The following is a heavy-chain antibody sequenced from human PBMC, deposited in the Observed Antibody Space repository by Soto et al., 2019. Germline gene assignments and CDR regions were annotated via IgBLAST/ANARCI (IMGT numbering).Heavy chain of an antibody. V-gene: IGHV1-18*01. CDR1: GYAFTTYG. J-gene: IGHJ4*02. CDR2: ISAHNGNT. CDR3: ARGRYGDY. D-gene: IGHD1-1*01. Sequence: QVHLVQSGAEVKKPGASVKVSCKGSGYAFTTYGITWVRQAPGQGLEWMGWISAHNGNTNYAQKLQGRVTVTRDTSTSTSYMELRSLGSDDTAVYYCARGRYGDYWGQGALVTVSS.